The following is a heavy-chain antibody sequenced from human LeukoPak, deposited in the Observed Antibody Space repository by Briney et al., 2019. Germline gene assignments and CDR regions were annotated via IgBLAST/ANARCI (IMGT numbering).Heavy chain of an antibody. CDR3: ARAAAGGDEPFDV. D-gene: IGHD6-25*01. V-gene: IGHV1-8*01. CDR1: GYTFKNYD. Sequence: ASVKVSCKASGYTFKNYDINRVRQAPGQGLEWMAWMIPNKATAGSPQKCQGRATMTRDTSINTAYMELSSLRSDDTGVYYCARAAAGGDEPFDVWGQGSLIIVSS. J-gene: IGHJ3*01. CDR2: MIPNKATA.